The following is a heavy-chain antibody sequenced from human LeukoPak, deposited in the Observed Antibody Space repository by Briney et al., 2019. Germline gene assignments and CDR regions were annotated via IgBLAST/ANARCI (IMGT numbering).Heavy chain of an antibody. Sequence: GGSLRLSCQASGFMLNVYYMSWFRLAPGKGLEWLGYISSTGSFTTYAGAVRGRFTISRDNSKNLLFLQMNDLRVEDTAVYYCARKLGGAQCGGDCFSDHWGQGSRVVVSS. J-gene: IGHJ4*03. V-gene: IGHV3-11*03. CDR3: ARKLGGAQCGGDCFSDH. CDR2: ISSTGSFT. CDR1: GFMLNVYY. D-gene: IGHD2-21*02.